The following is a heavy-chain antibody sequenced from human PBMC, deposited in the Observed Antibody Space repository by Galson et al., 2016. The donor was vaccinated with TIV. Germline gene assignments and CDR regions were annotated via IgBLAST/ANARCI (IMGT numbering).Heavy chain of an antibody. J-gene: IGHJ4*02. Sequence: SVKVSCKASGGAFISHGISWVRQAPGQGLEWMGGIIPTFGLANYAQKFQGRVTITADDSTRTAYMELSSLRFDDTAVYYCARGGSTVTRPFDYWGQGTLVTVSS. CDR3: ARGGSTVTRPFDY. CDR2: IIPTFGLA. V-gene: IGHV1-69*13. CDR1: GGAFISHG. D-gene: IGHD4-17*01.